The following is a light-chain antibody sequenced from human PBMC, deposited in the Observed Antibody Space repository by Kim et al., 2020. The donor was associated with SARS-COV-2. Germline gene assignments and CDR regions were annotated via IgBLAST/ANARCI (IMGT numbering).Light chain of an antibody. CDR3: QQSYSAPPT. CDR1: QSINTY. J-gene: IGKJ2*01. Sequence: SASVGDRVTSTCRATQSINTYLVCYKHKPGKAPNLLIYGASSLQSGVPPRFSGSGSGTDFTLTISSLQPEDFATYYCQQSYSAPPTFGEGTKLEI. CDR2: GAS. V-gene: IGKV1-39*01.